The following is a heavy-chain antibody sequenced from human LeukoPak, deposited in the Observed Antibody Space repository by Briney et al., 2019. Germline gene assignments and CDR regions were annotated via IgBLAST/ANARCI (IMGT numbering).Heavy chain of an antibody. V-gene: IGHV4-59*01. Sequence: PSETLSLTCTVSGVSISSYRWSWIRLPPGKGLEWIGYIHYSGSTDYNPSLKSRVTISVDTSRDQFSLKLSSVTAADTAVYYCARGAWSGSGSHLIDYWGQGTLVTASS. CDR3: ARGAWSGSGSHLIDY. D-gene: IGHD3-10*01. CDR2: IHYSGST. CDR1: GVSISSYR. J-gene: IGHJ4*02.